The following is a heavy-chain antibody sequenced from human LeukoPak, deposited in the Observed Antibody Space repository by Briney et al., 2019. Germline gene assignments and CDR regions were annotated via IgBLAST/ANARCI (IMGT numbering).Heavy chain of an antibody. J-gene: IGHJ6*02. V-gene: IGHV3-30*03. Sequence: GGSLRLSCAASGFTFSSYGMHWVRQAPGKGLEWVAVISYDGSNKYYVDSVKGRFTISRDNAKKSLYLQMNSLRAEDTAVYYCARDPAPEYCSGGSCYYYYGMDVWGQGTTVTVSS. D-gene: IGHD2-15*01. CDR2: ISYDGSNK. CDR1: GFTFSSYG. CDR3: ARDPAPEYCSGGSCYYYYGMDV.